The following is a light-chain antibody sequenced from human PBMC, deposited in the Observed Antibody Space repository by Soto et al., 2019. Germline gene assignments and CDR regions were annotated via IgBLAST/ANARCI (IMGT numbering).Light chain of an antibody. V-gene: IGLV1-40*01. Sequence: QSVLTQPPAVAEAPGQRVTISCTGSSSNIGAGYEAHWYQQVPGTAPKLLIYENNNRPSGVPDRFSGAKSGTSASLAITGLQAADEAEYYCQSYDSSLSGDVFGTGTKLTVL. CDR3: QSYDSSLSGDV. CDR1: SSNIGAGYE. J-gene: IGLJ1*01. CDR2: ENN.